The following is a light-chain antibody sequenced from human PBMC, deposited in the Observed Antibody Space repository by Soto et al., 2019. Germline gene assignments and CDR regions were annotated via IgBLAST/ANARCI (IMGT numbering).Light chain of an antibody. V-gene: IGLV4-60*03. J-gene: IGLJ2*01. CDR1: SGHSSYI. Sequence: QSVLTQSSSASASLGSSVKLTCTLSSGHSSYIIAWHQQQPGKAPRYLMKLEGSGSYNKGSGVPDRFSGSSSGADRYLTISNLQSEDEADYYCETWDSKVFGGATKLTVL. CDR2: LEGSGSY. CDR3: ETWDSKV.